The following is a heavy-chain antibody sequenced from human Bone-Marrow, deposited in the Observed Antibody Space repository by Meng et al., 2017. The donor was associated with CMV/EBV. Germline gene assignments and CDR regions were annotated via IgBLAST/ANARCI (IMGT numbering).Heavy chain of an antibody. CDR2: INHSGST. CDR1: GGSFSGYY. J-gene: IGHJ6*02. V-gene: IGHV4-34*01. CDR3: ARGRDIVVVPAAHYYGMDV. D-gene: IGHD2-2*01. Sequence: GSLRLSCAVYGGSFSGYYWSWIRQPPGKGLEWIGEINHSGSTNYNPSLKSRVTISVDTSKNQFSLKLSSATAADTAVYYCARGRDIVVVPAAHYYGMDVWGQGTTVTVSS.